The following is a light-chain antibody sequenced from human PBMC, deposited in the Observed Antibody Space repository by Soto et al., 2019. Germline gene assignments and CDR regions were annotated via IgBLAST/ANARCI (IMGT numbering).Light chain of an antibody. CDR1: TGAVTSDYF. J-gene: IGLJ1*01. CDR2: STS. Sequence: QAVVTQEPSLTVSPGGTVTLTCASSTGAVTSDYFPNWFQQKPGQAPSALIYSTSNKHSWTPARFSGSLLGGKSALTLSGVQPEDEAEYYCLIFDGGVHGFGTGTKLTVL. CDR3: LIFDGGVHG. V-gene: IGLV7-43*01.